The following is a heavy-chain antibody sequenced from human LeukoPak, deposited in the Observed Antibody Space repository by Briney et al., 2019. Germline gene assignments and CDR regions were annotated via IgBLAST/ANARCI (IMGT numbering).Heavy chain of an antibody. CDR2: ISAYNGNT. Sequence: GASVKVSCKASGYTFTSYGISWVRQAPGQGLEWMGWISAYNGNTNYAQKLQGRVTMTTDTSTSTAYMELRSLRSDDTAVYYCARDSLTMVRGRYYGMDVWGQGTTVTVSS. CDR1: GYTFTSYG. J-gene: IGHJ6*02. D-gene: IGHD3-10*01. V-gene: IGHV1-18*01. CDR3: ARDSLTMVRGRYYGMDV.